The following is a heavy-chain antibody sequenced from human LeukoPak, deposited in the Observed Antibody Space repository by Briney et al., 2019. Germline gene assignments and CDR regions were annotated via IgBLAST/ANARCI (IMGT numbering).Heavy chain of an antibody. D-gene: IGHD5-12*01. Sequence: GGSLRLSCAASGFTFNSYAMNWVRQAPGKGLEWVAVISYDGSNKYYADSVKGRFTISRDNSKNTLFLQMNSLRAEDTAVYYCVRGYSAYDFDYWGQGTLVTVSS. CDR2: ISYDGSNK. J-gene: IGHJ4*02. CDR3: VRGYSAYDFDY. CDR1: GFTFNSYA. V-gene: IGHV3-30-3*01.